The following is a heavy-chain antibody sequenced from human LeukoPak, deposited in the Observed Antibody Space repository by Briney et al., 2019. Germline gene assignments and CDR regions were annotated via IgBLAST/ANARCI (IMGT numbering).Heavy chain of an antibody. J-gene: IGHJ4*02. CDR1: GYTLTELS. V-gene: IGHV1-24*01. CDR2: FDPEDGET. D-gene: IGHD3-22*01. CDR3: ARDQGGDYYYDSSGSLNFDY. Sequence: GASVKVSCKVSGYTLTELSMHWVRQAPGKGLEWMGGFDPEDGETIYAQKFQGRVTMTRDTSTSTVYMELSSLRSEDTAVYYCARDQGGDYYYDSSGSLNFDYWGQGTLVTVSS.